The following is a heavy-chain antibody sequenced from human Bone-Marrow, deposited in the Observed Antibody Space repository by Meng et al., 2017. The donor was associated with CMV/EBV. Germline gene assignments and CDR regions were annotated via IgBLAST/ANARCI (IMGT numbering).Heavy chain of an antibody. CDR3: ARDLYSYGYNVGAFDI. Sequence: GGSLRLSCAASGFTFSGYEMNWVRQAPGKGLEWVSYISSSSTIYYADSVKGRFTISRDNSKNTLYLQMNSLRAEDTAVYYCARDLYSYGYNVGAFDIWGQGTMVTVSS. D-gene: IGHD5-18*01. CDR1: GFTFSGYE. J-gene: IGHJ3*02. CDR2: ISSSSTI. V-gene: IGHV3-48*03.